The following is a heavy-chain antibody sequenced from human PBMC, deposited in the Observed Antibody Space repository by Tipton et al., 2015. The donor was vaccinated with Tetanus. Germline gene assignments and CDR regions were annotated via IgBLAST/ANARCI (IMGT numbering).Heavy chain of an antibody. CDR3: ARGNGYSGYHHYFDY. J-gene: IGHJ4*02. CDR1: GGSFSGYY. CDR2: INHSGST. V-gene: IGHV4-34*01. Sequence: TLSLTCAVYGGSFSGYYWSWIRQPPGKGLEWIGEINHSGSTNYNPSLRSRLTISVDTSKNQFSLKLKSVTAADTAVYYCARGNGYSGYHHYFDYWGQGILVTVSS. D-gene: IGHD5-12*01.